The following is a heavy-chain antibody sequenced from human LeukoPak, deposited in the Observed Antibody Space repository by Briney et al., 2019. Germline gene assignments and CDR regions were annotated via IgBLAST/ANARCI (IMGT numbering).Heavy chain of an antibody. J-gene: IGHJ4*02. D-gene: IGHD2-15*01. Sequence: PGGSLRLSCAASGFTFDDYAMHWVRQAPGKGLEWVSGISWNSGSIGYADSVKGRFTISRDNAKNSLYLQMNSLRAEDTAVYYCAKDNTGIVVVVAAFDYWGQGTLVTVSS. CDR2: ISWNSGSI. CDR1: GFTFDDYA. CDR3: AKDNTGIVVVVAAFDY. V-gene: IGHV3-9*01.